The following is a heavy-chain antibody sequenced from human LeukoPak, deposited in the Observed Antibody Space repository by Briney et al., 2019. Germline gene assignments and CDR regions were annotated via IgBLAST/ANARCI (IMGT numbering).Heavy chain of an antibody. D-gene: IGHD5-24*01. V-gene: IGHV1-18*01. Sequence: ASVKVSCKASGYTFTSYGISWVRQAPGQGLEWMGWISAYNGKTNYAQKFQGRITMATDTSTSTAYMELRSLRSDDTAVYYCAGDGYNRKSFDYWGQGTLVTVSS. CDR2: ISAYNGKT. CDR1: GYTFTSYG. CDR3: AGDGYNRKSFDY. J-gene: IGHJ4*02.